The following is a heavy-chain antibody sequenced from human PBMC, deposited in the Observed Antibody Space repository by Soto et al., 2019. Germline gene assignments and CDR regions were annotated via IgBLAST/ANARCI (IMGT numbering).Heavy chain of an antibody. CDR3: ARDLGLGFCSGCSFRCFDY. Sequence: EVQLVESGGGLVQPGGSLRLSCAPSGFTFSSSWKTWVRQAPGKELEWVASMKEDGSEINYVDSVKGRFIISRDNAKTSLYLQMNSLRVEDTAVYYRARDLGLGFCSGCSFRCFDYWGQGTLVTVSS. V-gene: IGHV3-7*04. CDR1: GFTFSSSW. CDR2: MKEDGSEI. D-gene: IGHD2-15*01. J-gene: IGHJ4*02.